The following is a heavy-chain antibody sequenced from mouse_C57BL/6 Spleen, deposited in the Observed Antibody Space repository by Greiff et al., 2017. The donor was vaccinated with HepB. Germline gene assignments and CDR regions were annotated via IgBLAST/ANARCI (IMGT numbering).Heavy chain of an antibody. J-gene: IGHJ3*01. CDR2: ISSGSSTI. D-gene: IGHD1-1*01. V-gene: IGHV5-17*01. Sequence: EVMLVESGGGLVKPGGSLKLSCAASGFTFSDYGMHWVRQAPEKGLEWVAYISSGSSTIYYADTVKGRFTISRDNAKNTLFLQMTSLRSEDTAMYYCARNYGSSHTFAYWGQGTLVTVSA. CDR1: GFTFSDYG. CDR3: ARNYGSSHTFAY.